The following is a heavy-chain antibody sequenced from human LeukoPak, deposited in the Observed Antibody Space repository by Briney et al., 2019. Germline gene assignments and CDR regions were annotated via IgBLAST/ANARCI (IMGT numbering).Heavy chain of an antibody. CDR3: ARGSNGWSGIDY. V-gene: IGHV3-74*01. CDR2: TRGDGSST. D-gene: IGHD6-19*01. J-gene: IGHJ4*02. CDR1: EFTFSSHW. Sequence: GGSLRLSCGASEFTFSSHWMYWVRRAPGEGLVWVSLTRGDGSSTNYADSVKGRFAISRDNAKNTLYMQLKSLRAEDTSVSYCARGSNGWSGIDYWGQGTLVTVSS.